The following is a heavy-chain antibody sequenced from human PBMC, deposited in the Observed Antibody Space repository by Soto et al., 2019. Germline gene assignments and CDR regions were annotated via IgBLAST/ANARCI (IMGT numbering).Heavy chain of an antibody. CDR1: GFTFSSYA. CDR3: AKDRGSGSYHHDAFDI. V-gene: IGHV3-23*01. CDR2: ISGSGGST. J-gene: IGHJ3*02. Sequence: GGSLRLSCAASGFTFSSYAMSWVRQAPGKGLEWVSAISGSGGSTYYADSVKGRFTISRDNSKNTLYLQMNSLRAEDTAVYYCAKDRGSGSYHHDAFDIWGQGTMVTVSS. D-gene: IGHD1-26*01.